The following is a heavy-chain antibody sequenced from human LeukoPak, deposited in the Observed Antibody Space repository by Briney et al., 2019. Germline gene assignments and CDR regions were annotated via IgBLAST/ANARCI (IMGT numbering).Heavy chain of an antibody. J-gene: IGHJ4*02. V-gene: IGHV7-4-1*02. D-gene: IGHD6-13*01. Sequence: ASVKVSCKGSGYKFISYAMNWVRQAPGQGLECMGWINTNTGNPTYAQGFTGRFVFSLDTSVSTAYLQISSLKAEDTAVYYCARGRSWPDYWGQGTLVTVSS. CDR3: ARGRSWPDY. CDR1: GYKFISYA. CDR2: INTNTGNP.